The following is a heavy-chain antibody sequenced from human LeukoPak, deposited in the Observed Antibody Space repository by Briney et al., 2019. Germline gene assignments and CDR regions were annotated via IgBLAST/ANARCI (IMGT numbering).Heavy chain of an antibody. CDR1: GFTFSSYA. Sequence: GGSLRLSCAASGFTFSSYAMHWVRQAPGKGLEWVAVISYDGSDKYYADSVKGRFTISRDNSKNTLYLQMNSLRAEDTAVYYCARDTLDCTNGVCHNTAHYYYGMDVWGQGTTVTVSS. V-gene: IGHV3-30-3*01. CDR2: ISYDGSDK. D-gene: IGHD2-8*01. J-gene: IGHJ6*02. CDR3: ARDTLDCTNGVCHNTAHYYYGMDV.